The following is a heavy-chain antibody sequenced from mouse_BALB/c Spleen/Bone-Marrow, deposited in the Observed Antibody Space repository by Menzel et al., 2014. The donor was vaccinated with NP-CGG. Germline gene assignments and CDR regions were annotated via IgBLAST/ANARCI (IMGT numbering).Heavy chain of an antibody. J-gene: IGHJ3*01. CDR1: GFTFSRYG. CDR2: INSDGGST. CDR3: ARAYY. D-gene: IGHD2-10*01. V-gene: IGHV5-6-3*01. Sequence: EVKLVESGGGLVQFGGSLKLSCAASGFTFSRYGMSWVRQTPDKRLELVAIINSDGGSTYYPDSVKGRFTISRDNAKNTLYLQMSSLKSEDTAMYYCARAYYWGQGTLATVSA.